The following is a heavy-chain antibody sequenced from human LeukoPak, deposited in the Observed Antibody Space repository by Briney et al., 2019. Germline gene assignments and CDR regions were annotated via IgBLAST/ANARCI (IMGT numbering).Heavy chain of an antibody. V-gene: IGHV4-59*01. CDR3: ARGSRGDPAPSDY. CDR2: IYCSGST. D-gene: IGHD1-26*01. J-gene: IGHJ4*02. Sequence: PSETLSLTCTVSGGSISSYYWSWIRQPPGKGLEWIGYIYCSGSTNYNPSLKSRVTISVDTSKNQFSLKLSSVTAADTAVYYCARGSRGDPAPSDYWGQGTLVTVSS. CDR1: GGSISSYY.